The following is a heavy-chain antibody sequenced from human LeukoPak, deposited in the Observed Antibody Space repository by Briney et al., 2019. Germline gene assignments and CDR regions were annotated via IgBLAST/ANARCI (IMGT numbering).Heavy chain of an antibody. Sequence: GGSLRLSCAASGFTFSSYSMNWVRQAPGKGLEWDSYISSSSSTIYYADSVKGRFTISRDSAKNSLYLQMNSLRAEDTAVYYCAREETGIAAAGRDAFDIWGQGTMVTVSS. CDR2: ISSSSSTI. CDR1: GFTFSSYS. V-gene: IGHV3-48*01. J-gene: IGHJ3*02. D-gene: IGHD6-13*01. CDR3: AREETGIAAAGRDAFDI.